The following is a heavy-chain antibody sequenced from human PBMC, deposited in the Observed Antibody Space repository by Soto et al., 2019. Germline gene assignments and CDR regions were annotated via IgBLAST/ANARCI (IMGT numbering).Heavy chain of an antibody. V-gene: IGHV3-7*01. Sequence: GGSLRLSCAASGFTFSSYWMSWVRQAPGKGLEWVANIKQDGSEKYYVDSVKGRFTISRDNAKNSLYPQMNSLRAEDTAVYYCASLKYLSYYYGMDVWGQGTTVTVSS. CDR3: ASLKYLSYYYGMDV. D-gene: IGHD3-10*01. CDR1: GFTFSSYW. CDR2: IKQDGSEK. J-gene: IGHJ6*02.